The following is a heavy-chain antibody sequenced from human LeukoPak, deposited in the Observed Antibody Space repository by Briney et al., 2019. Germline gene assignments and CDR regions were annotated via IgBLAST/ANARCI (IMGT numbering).Heavy chain of an antibody. D-gene: IGHD1/OR15-1a*01. CDR2: SRNKASSYTT. J-gene: IGHJ6*01. Sequence: GGPLRLSCAASGFKFSDHYIDWVRQAPGKGLEWVGRSRNKASSYTTEYAASVEGRFTISRDVSESSLYLQMNSLRTEDTAVYYWGRIWINGNNGIDGWGQRA. V-gene: IGHV3-72*01. CDR3: GRIWINGNNGIDG. CDR1: GFKFSDHY.